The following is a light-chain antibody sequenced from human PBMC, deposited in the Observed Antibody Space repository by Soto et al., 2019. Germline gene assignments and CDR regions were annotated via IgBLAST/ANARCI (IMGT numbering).Light chain of an antibody. Sequence: EIVLTQSPGTLSLSPGERATLSCRASQSVSSSYLVWYQQKPGQAPRLLIYGASSRATGLPDRFSGSGSGTDFTLTISRLEPEDFAVYYCQQYGSSPWTFGQGTNVESK. CDR3: QQYGSSPWT. CDR1: QSVSSSY. V-gene: IGKV3-20*01. J-gene: IGKJ1*01. CDR2: GAS.